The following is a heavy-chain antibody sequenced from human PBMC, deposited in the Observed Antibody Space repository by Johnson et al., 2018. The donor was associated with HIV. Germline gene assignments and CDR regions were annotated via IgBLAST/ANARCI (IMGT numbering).Heavy chain of an antibody. Sequence: QVQLVESGGGVVRPGGSLRLSCAASGFTLSSYPMHWVRQAPGKGLEWVSVIYSGGSTYYADPVKGRFTISRDDAKNSLYLQMNSLRAEDTALYYCARGVVPDPFDIWGQGTMVTVSS. J-gene: IGHJ3*02. CDR3: ARGVVPDPFDI. CDR1: GFTLSSYP. V-gene: IGHV3-NL1*01. CDR2: IYSGGST. D-gene: IGHD2-15*01.